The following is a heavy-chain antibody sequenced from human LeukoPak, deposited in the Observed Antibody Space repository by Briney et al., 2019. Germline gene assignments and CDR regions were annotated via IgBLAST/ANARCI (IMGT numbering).Heavy chain of an antibody. CDR1: EYTFTNYD. V-gene: IGHV1-69*05. D-gene: IGHD2-2*01. CDR3: ATKGYCSSTSCPYYYYYMDV. J-gene: IGHJ6*03. Sequence: SVKVSCKASEYTFTNYDINWVRQATGQGLEWMGGIIPIFGTANYAQKFQGRVTIATDESTSTAYMELSSLRSEDTAVYYCATKGYCSSTSCPYYYYYMDVWGKGTTVTVSS. CDR2: IIPIFGTA.